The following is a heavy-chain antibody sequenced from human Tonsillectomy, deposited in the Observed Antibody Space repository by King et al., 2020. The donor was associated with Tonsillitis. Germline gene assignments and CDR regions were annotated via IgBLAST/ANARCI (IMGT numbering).Heavy chain of an antibody. J-gene: IGHJ4*02. D-gene: IGHD3-22*01. CDR1: GFTFNTYA. Sequence: VQLVESGGGLVQPGGSLRLSCAASGFTFNTYAMTWVRQAPGKGLEWVSSISDSGGSTYDADSVKGRFTISRDNSKNTLYLQMNSLRAEDTAVYYCAKDRSVSGYPYCFDYWGQGTLVTVSS. V-gene: IGHV3-23*04. CDR3: AKDRSVSGYPYCFDY. CDR2: ISDSGGST.